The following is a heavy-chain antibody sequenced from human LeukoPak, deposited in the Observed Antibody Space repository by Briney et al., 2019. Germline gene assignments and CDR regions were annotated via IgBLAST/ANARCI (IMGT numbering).Heavy chain of an antibody. J-gene: IGHJ4*02. Sequence: ASVKASCKASGYTFTGYYMHWVRQAPGQGLEWMGWINPNSGGTNYAQKFQGRVTMTRDTSISTAYMELSRLRSDDTAVYYCARASRTYGYSYMGYWGQGTLVTVSS. CDR1: GYTFTGYY. D-gene: IGHD5-18*01. V-gene: IGHV1-2*02. CDR2: INPNSGGT. CDR3: ARASRTYGYSYMGY.